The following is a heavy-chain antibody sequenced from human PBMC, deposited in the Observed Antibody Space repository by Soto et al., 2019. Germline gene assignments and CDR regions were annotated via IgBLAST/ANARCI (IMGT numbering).Heavy chain of an antibody. V-gene: IGHV4-31*03. CDR1: GGSISSGGYY. CDR2: IYYSGST. CDR3: ARGGGFYDYIWGSSLFDY. D-gene: IGHD3-16*01. Sequence: QVQLQESGPGLVKPSQTLSLTCTVSGGSISSGGYYWSWIRQHPGKGLEWIGYIYYSGSTYYNPSLKGRVTIAVDTSKNRFSLERSSVTAADTAVYYCARGGGFYDYIWGSSLFDYWGQGTLVTVSS. J-gene: IGHJ4*02.